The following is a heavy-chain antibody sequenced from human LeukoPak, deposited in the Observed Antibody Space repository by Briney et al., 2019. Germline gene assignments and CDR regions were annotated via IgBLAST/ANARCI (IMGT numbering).Heavy chain of an antibody. J-gene: IGHJ1*01. Sequence: GASVKVSCKASGGTFSSYAISWVRQAPGQGLEWMGGIIPIFGTANYAQKFQGRVTITADESTSTAYMELSSLRSEDTAVYYCARDSKNSSSWYHFQHWGQGTLVTVSS. V-gene: IGHV1-69*13. CDR3: ARDSKNSSSWYHFQH. CDR1: GGTFSSYA. D-gene: IGHD6-13*01. CDR2: IIPIFGTA.